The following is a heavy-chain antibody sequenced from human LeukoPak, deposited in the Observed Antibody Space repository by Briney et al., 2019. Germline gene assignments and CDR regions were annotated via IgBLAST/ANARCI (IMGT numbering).Heavy chain of an antibody. V-gene: IGHV4-59*01. J-gene: IGHJ6*02. CDR2: GST. Sequence: GSTNYNPSLKSRVTISVDTSNNQFSLKLSSVTAVDTAVYFCARAPINCGAGSCYSFYGMDVWGQGTTVTVSS. CDR3: ARAPINCGAGSCYSFYGMDV. D-gene: IGHD2-15*01.